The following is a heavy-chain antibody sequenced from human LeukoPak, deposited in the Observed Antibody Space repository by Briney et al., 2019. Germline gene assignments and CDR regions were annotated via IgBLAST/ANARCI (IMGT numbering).Heavy chain of an antibody. CDR3: ARDLCSSTSCSSFFDY. Sequence: ASVKVSCKVSGYTLTELSMHWVRQAPGQGLEWMGWISGYNGNTNYAQKLQGRVTMTTDTSTSTAYMELRSLRSDDTAVYYCARDLCSSTSCSSFFDYWGQGTLVTVSS. J-gene: IGHJ4*02. CDR1: GYTLTELS. D-gene: IGHD2-2*01. V-gene: IGHV1-18*01. CDR2: ISGYNGNT.